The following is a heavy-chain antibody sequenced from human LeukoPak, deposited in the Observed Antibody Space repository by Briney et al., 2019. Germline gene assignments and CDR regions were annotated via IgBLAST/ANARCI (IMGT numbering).Heavy chain of an antibody. CDR1: GGTFSSYA. Sequence: ASVKVSCKASGGTFSSYAISWVRQAPGQGLEWMGWISAYNGNTNYAQKLQGRVTMTTDTSTSTAYTELRSLRSDDTAVYYCARDRPKRMVRGAYRDFDYWGQGTLVTVSS. J-gene: IGHJ4*02. V-gene: IGHV1-18*01. CDR3: ARDRPKRMVRGAYRDFDY. CDR2: ISAYNGNT. D-gene: IGHD3-10*01.